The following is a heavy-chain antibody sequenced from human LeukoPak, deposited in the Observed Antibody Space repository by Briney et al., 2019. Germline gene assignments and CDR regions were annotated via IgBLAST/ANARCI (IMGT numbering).Heavy chain of an antibody. J-gene: IGHJ5*02. CDR1: GFTFSDSS. Sequence: GGSLRLSCAASGFTFSDSSIHWVRQASGKGLEWVGLIRTKANTYATAYAASVTGRFTISRDDSKTTSYLQMNSLKTEDTALYFCSTSYSGNSWYDWFGPWGQGTLVTVSS. V-gene: IGHV3-73*01. D-gene: IGHD6-13*01. CDR2: IRTKANTYAT. CDR3: STSYSGNSWYDWFGP.